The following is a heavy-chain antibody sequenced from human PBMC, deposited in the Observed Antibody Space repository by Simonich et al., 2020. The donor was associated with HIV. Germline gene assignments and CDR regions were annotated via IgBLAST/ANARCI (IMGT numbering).Heavy chain of an antibody. CDR2: INHSGST. CDR1: GGSFSDYY. CDR3: ARTGSAYNSGWYYSDY. J-gene: IGHJ4*02. Sequence: QVQLQQWGAGLLKPSETLSLTCAVYGGSFSDYYWTWLRQPPGKGLEWIGEINHSGSTNSNPSLKSRVTISVDTSKNQFSLKVSSVTAADTAVYYCARTGSAYNSGWYYSDYWGQGTLVTVSS. V-gene: IGHV4-34*01. D-gene: IGHD6-19*01.